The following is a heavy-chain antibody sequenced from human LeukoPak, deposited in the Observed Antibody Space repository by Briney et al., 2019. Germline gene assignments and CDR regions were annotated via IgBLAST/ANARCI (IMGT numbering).Heavy chain of an antibody. J-gene: IGHJ4*02. D-gene: IGHD3-16*01. CDR1: GFTFSTYS. Sequence: GGSLRLSCAASGFTFSTYSMNWVRQAPGKGLEWVSYISSSRSTIYYADSVKGRFTISRDNAKNSLYLQMNSPRAEDTAVYYCARDGGIATAPRYWGQGTLVTVSS. CDR2: ISSSRSTI. V-gene: IGHV3-48*04. CDR3: ARDGGIATAPRY.